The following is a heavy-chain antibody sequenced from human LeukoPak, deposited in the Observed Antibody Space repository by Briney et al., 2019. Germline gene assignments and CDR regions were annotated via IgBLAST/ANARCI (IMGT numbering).Heavy chain of an antibody. Sequence: ASVKVSCKASGYTFTGYYMHWVRQAPGQGLEWMEWINPNSGGTNYAQKFQGRVTMTRDTSISTAYIELSRLRSDDTAVYYCARDGDDYGDYVGWFDPWGQGTLVTVSS. D-gene: IGHD4-17*01. CDR2: INPNSGGT. V-gene: IGHV1-2*02. J-gene: IGHJ5*02. CDR3: ARDGDDYGDYVGWFDP. CDR1: GYTFTGYY.